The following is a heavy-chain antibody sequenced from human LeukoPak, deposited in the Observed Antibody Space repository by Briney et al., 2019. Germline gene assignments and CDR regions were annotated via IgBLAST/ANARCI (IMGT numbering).Heavy chain of an antibody. D-gene: IGHD1-26*01. CDR2: IHTSGST. V-gene: IGHV4-4*09. CDR1: GGSISSHY. J-gene: IGHJ6*03. Sequence: SETLPLTCTGSGGSISSHYWSWIRQPPGKGLEWIGYIHTSGSTNYNPSLKSRVTISVDTSKNQFSLRLSSVTAADTAVYYCARHGGSYGPVYYYYMDVWGKGTTVTVSS. CDR3: ARHGGSYGPVYYYYMDV.